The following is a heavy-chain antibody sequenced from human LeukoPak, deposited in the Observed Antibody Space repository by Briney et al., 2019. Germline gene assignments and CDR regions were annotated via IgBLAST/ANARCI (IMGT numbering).Heavy chain of an antibody. CDR2: IYSSGST. CDR1: GGSFSGYY. Sequence: PSETLSLTCAVYGGSFSGYYWSWIRQPPGKGLEWIGYIYSSGSTNYNPSLKSRVTIPADTPKNQFSLKLSSVTAADTAAYYCASRKLGNDYWGQGTLVTVSS. V-gene: IGHV4-59*01. D-gene: IGHD7-27*01. J-gene: IGHJ4*02. CDR3: ASRKLGNDY.